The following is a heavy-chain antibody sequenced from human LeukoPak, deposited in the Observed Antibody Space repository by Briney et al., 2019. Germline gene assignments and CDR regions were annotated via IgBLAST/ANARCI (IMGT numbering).Heavy chain of an antibody. Sequence: PSETLSLTCAVSGGSISSGGYSWSWIRQPPGKGLEWIGYIYYSGSTNYNPSLKSRVTISVDTSKNQFSLKLSSVTAADTAVYYCARSYTVMAEFDYWGQGTLVTVSS. CDR3: ARSYTVMAEFDY. CDR1: GGSISSGGYS. V-gene: IGHV4-61*08. J-gene: IGHJ4*02. D-gene: IGHD5-18*01. CDR2: IYYSGST.